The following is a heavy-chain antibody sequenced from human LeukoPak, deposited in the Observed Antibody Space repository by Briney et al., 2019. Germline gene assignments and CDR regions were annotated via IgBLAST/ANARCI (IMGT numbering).Heavy chain of an antibody. D-gene: IGHD2-8*01. CDR1: GFTFSSYG. Sequence: GGSLRLSCAASGFTFSSYGMHWVRQAPGKGLEWVAVIWYDGSNKYYADSVKGRLTISRDNSKNTLYLQMNSLRAEDTAVYYCAREYCTNGVCYFDYWGQGTLVTVSS. J-gene: IGHJ4*02. V-gene: IGHV3-33*01. CDR3: AREYCTNGVCYFDY. CDR2: IWYDGSNK.